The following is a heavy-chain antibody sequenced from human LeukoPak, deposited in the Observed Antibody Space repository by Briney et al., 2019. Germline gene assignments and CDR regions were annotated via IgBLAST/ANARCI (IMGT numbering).Heavy chain of an antibody. V-gene: IGHV3-48*03. Sequence: GGSLRLSCAASGFTFSSYEINWVRQAPGKGLEWVSYISSSGSTIYYADSVKGRFIISRDNAKNSLYLQMNSLRAGDTAVYYCARGRFLEWFRANRFDYCGQGTLVTVSS. J-gene: IGHJ4*02. D-gene: IGHD3-3*01. CDR2: ISSSGSTI. CDR1: GFTFSSYE. CDR3: ARGRFLEWFRANRFDY.